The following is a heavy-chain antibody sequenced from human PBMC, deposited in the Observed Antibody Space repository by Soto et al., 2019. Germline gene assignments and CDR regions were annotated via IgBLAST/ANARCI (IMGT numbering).Heavy chain of an antibody. J-gene: IGHJ6*03. CDR1: GYSFSNYA. V-gene: IGHV1-3*01. D-gene: IGHD2-2*01. CDR3: ARGHLAVVPVASWYYYMDV. CDR2: VNAGNDNT. Sequence: QVQLVQSGAEVEKPGASVKVSCKASGYSFSNYAVHWVRQAPGQRLEWMGWVNAGNDNTRYSQNFQGRVTITRDTSARTAYLELSSLRSEDTAVYYCARGHLAVVPVASWYYYMDVWGKGTTVTVSS.